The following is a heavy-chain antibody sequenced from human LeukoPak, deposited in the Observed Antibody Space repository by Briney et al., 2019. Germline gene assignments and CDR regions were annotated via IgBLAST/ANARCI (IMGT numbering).Heavy chain of an antibody. CDR3: VRLRRNSDTSGYYYYYDF. Sequence: PGGSLRLSCAASGYTFSSFSINWVRQAPGKGLEWVSSISVRSNYIYYADSVRGRFTISRDDARDSLYLQMNSLRAGDTAVYYCVRLRRNSDTSGYYYYYDFWGQGTLVTVSS. V-gene: IGHV3-21*01. CDR1: GYTFSSFS. J-gene: IGHJ4*02. CDR2: ISVRSNYI. D-gene: IGHD3-22*01.